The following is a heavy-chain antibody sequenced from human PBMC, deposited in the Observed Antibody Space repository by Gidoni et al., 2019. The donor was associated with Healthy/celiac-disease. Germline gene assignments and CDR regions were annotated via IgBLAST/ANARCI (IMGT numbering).Heavy chain of an antibody. V-gene: IGHV1-69*01. CDR2: IIPIFGTA. CDR1: GGTFSSYA. D-gene: IGHD6-13*01. Sequence: QVQLVQSGAEVKKPGSSVKVSCKASGGTFSSYAISWVRQAPGQGLEWMGGIIPIFGTANYAQKFQGRVTITADESTSTAYMELSSLRSEDTAVYYCARVGFAAAGYYYYYYGMDVWGQGTTVTVSS. J-gene: IGHJ6*02. CDR3: ARVGFAAAGYYYYYYGMDV.